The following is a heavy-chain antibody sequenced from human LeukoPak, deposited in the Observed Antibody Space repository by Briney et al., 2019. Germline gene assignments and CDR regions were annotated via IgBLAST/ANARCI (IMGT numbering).Heavy chain of an antibody. CDR1: GFTFSSYG. CDR3: AKGPDYSSGWYPFDY. CDR2: ISYDGSNK. J-gene: IGHJ4*02. Sequence: PGRSLRLSCAASGFTFSSYGMHWVRQAPGKGLEWVAVISYDGSNKYYADSVKGRFTISRDNSKSTLYLQMNSLRAEDTAVYYCAKGPDYSSGWYPFDYWGQGTLVTVSS. V-gene: IGHV3-30*18. D-gene: IGHD6-19*01.